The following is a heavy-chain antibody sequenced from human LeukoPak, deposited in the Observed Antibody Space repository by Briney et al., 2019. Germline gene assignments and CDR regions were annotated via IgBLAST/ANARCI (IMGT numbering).Heavy chain of an antibody. V-gene: IGHV7-4-1*02. CDR3: ARVRGYSYANDAFDI. CDR1: GYTFTSYA. D-gene: IGHD5-18*01. J-gene: IGHJ3*02. Sequence: ASVTVSFKASGYTFTSYAMNWVRQAPGQGREGMGWINTNTGNPTYAQGFTGRFVFSLDTSVSTAYLQISSLKAEDTAVYYCARVRGYSYANDAFDIWGQGTMVAVSS. CDR2: INTNTGNP.